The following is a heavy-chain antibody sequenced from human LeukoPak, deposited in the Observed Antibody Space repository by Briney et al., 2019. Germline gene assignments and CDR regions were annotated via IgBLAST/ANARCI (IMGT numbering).Heavy chain of an antibody. CDR1: GFTFSSYA. CDR2: ISYDGSNK. J-gene: IGHJ4*02. CDR3: ARDRILLWLGDSEAPDY. Sequence: GGSLRLSCTASGFTFSSYAMHWVRQAPGKGLEWVAVISYDGSNKYYADSVKGRFTISRDDSKNTLYLQMNSLRAEDTAVYYCARDRILLWLGDSEAPDYWGQGTLVTVSS. V-gene: IGHV3-30*04. D-gene: IGHD3-10*01.